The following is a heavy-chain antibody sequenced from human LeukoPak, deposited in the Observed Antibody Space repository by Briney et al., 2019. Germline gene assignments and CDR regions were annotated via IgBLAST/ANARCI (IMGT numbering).Heavy chain of an antibody. J-gene: IGHJ4*02. V-gene: IGHV1-69*05. CDR1: GGTFSSYA. CDR3: ARDAGGTGTTTGEY. D-gene: IGHD4-17*01. Sequence: GASVKVSCKASGGTFSSYAISWVRQAPGQELEWMGRIIPIFGTANYAQKFQGRVTITTDESTSTAYMELSSLRSEDTAVYYCARDAGGTGTTTGEYWGQGTLVTVSS. CDR2: IIPIFGTA.